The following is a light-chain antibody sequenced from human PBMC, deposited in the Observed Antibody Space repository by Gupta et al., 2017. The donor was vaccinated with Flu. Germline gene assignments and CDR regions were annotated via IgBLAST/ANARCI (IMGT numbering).Light chain of an antibody. CDR2: DAS. CDR1: QSVSSY. J-gene: IGKJ5*01. CDR3: KQRSNWPPT. Sequence: EIGLTQAPATLSLSPGERATLACRASQSVSSYLAWYQQKPGQAPRLLIYDASNRATGIPDRFSGSGSGTDFTLTISSLEPEDFAVYYCKQRSNWPPTFGQGTRLEIK. V-gene: IGKV3-11*01.